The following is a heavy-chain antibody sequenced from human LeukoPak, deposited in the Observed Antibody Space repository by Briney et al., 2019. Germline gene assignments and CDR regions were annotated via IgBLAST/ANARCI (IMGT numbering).Heavy chain of an antibody. CDR2: IYYSGST. CDR1: GGSISSGDYY. CDR3: AREPQDHSSEDY. Sequence: SETLSLTCTVSGGSISSGDYYWSWIRQPPGKGLEWIGYIYYSGSTYYNPSLKSRVTIAVDTSKNQFSLKLSSVTAADTAVCYCAREPQDHSSEDYWGQGTLVNVSS. D-gene: IGHD6-19*01. J-gene: IGHJ4*02. V-gene: IGHV4-30-4*01.